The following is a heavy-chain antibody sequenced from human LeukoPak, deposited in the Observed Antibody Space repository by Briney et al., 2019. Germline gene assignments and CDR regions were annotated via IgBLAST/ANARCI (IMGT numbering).Heavy chain of an antibody. CDR2: INPNSGGT. Sequence: ASVKVSCKASGGTFSSYAISWVRQAPGQGLEWMGWINPNSGGTNYAQKFQGRVTMTRDTSISTAYMELSRLRSDDTAVYYCARDREEQHDAFDIWGQGTMVTVSS. CDR1: GGTFSSYA. V-gene: IGHV1-2*02. CDR3: ARDREEQHDAFDI. D-gene: IGHD6-13*01. J-gene: IGHJ3*02.